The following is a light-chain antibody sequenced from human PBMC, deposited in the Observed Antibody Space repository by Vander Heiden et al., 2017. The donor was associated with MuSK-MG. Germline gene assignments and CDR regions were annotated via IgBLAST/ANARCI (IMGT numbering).Light chain of an antibody. CDR1: QSFNNW. V-gene: IGKV1-5*01. J-gene: IGKJ1*01. Sequence: DIQMTQSPSSLSASVGDRVTITCRASQSFNNWLAWYQQKPGKAPKLLIYEASSWESGVPARFSGGGSGTDFTLTISSLQPDDFALYYCQQDNTPPWTFGQGTKVEIK. CDR3: QQDNTPPWT. CDR2: EAS.